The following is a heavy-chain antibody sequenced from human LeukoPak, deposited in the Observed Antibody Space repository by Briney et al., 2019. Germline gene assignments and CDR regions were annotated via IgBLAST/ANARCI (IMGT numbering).Heavy chain of an antibody. CDR1: GFTFSSYW. CDR2: MKGDGSAI. V-gene: IGHV3-7*05. J-gene: IGHJ5*02. Sequence: GGSLRLSCAASGFTFSSYWTSWVRQAPGKGLEWVANMKGDGSAIFYVDSVKGRFTISRDNGKNSLYLQMNSLRADDTAVYYCALANSGRHAPFHSWGQGTLVTVSS. D-gene: IGHD1-26*01. CDR3: ALANSGRHAPFHS.